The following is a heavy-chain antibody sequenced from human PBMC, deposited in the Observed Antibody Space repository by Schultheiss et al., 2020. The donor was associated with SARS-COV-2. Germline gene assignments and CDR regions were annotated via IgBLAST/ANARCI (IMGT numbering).Heavy chain of an antibody. V-gene: IGHV1-2*04. CDR2: INPNSGGT. Sequence: ASVKVSCKASGYTFTGYYMHWVRQPPGQGLEWMGWINPNSGGTNYAQKFQGWVTMTRDTSISTAYMGLSRLRSNDTAVYYCARAEPYYYDSSGYLNYWGQGTLVTVSS. J-gene: IGHJ4*02. D-gene: IGHD3-22*01. CDR1: GYTFTGYY. CDR3: ARAEPYYYDSSGYLNY.